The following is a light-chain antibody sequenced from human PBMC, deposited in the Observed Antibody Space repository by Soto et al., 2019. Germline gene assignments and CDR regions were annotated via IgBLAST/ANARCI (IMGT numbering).Light chain of an antibody. CDR1: QSVSSY. J-gene: IGKJ1*01. V-gene: IGKV3-11*01. Sequence: EVVLTQSPATMSLYPGEGATLSRRASQSVSSYLAWYQQKPGQAPRLLIYDASNRATGIPARFSGSGSGTDFTLTISRLEPEDFAVYYCQQYGISRTFGQGTKVDIK. CDR2: DAS. CDR3: QQYGISRT.